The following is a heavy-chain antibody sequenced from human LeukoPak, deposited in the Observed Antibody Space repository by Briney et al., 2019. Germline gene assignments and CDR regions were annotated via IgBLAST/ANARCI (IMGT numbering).Heavy chain of an antibody. Sequence: GRSLRLSCAASGFTFSSYAMHWVRQAPGKGLEWAAVISYDGSNKYYADSVKGRFTISRDNSKNTLYLQMNSLRAEDTAVYYCATNPLYYDILTGTIFDYWGQGTLVTVSS. CDR3: ATNPLYYDILTGTIFDY. J-gene: IGHJ4*02. CDR1: GFTFSSYA. D-gene: IGHD3-9*01. V-gene: IGHV3-30*04. CDR2: ISYDGSNK.